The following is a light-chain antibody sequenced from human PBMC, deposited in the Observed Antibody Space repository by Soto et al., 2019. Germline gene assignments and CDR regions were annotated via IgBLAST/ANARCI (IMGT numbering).Light chain of an antibody. CDR1: LSVSNY. V-gene: IGKV3-11*01. J-gene: IGKJ1*01. CDR3: QQRSNWPWT. CDR2: DAS. Sequence: EIVLTQSPATLSLSPGERATLSCRASLSVSNYLAWYQQKPGQAPRLLIYDASNRATGIPARFSGSGSGTDFTLTISSLETEEFAVYYCQQRSNWPWTFGQGTGVEIK.